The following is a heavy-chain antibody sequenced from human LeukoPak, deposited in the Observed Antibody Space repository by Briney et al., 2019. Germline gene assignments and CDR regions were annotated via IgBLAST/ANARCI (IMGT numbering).Heavy chain of an antibody. CDR3: AKDGDYYDSSGLFDY. D-gene: IGHD3-22*01. CDR1: GFTFSGYG. CDR2: IRYDGSNK. J-gene: IGHJ4*02. V-gene: IGHV3-30*02. Sequence: PGGSLRLSCAASGFTFSGYGMHWVRQAPGKGLEWVAFIRYDGSNKYYADSVKGRFTISRDNSKNTLFLQMNSLRAEDTAVYYCAKDGDYYDSSGLFDYWGQGTLVTVSS.